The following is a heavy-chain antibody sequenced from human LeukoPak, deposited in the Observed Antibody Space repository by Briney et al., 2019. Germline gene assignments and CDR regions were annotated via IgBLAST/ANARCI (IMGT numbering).Heavy chain of an antibody. CDR2: INWNGGNT. CDR3: ARARYDSTGHLDY. J-gene: IGHJ4*02. CDR1: GSTFDDYG. D-gene: IGHD3-22*01. V-gene: IGHV3-20*04. Sequence: PGGSLRLSCAAPGSTFDDYGMSWVRQAPGKGLEWVSGINWNGGNTGYADSVKGRFTIFRDNTKNSLYLQMNSLRAEDTALYYCARARYDSTGHLDYWGQGTLVTVSS.